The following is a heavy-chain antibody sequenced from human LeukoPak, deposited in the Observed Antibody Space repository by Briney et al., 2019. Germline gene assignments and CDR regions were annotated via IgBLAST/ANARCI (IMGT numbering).Heavy chain of an antibody. CDR3: ARDRGAYCGGDCYLGFDY. D-gene: IGHD2-21*02. Sequence: GGPLRLSCEASGFTFSSFTRNWAPQAPGRGLEGFPSFAGSSGYISYADSVKGLFTISRDNAKKSLYLQMTSLTAEDTAVYYCARDRGAYCGGDCYLGFDYWGRGTLVTVSS. J-gene: IGHJ4*01. V-gene: IGHV3-21*01. CDR2: FAGSSGYI. CDR1: GFTFSSFT.